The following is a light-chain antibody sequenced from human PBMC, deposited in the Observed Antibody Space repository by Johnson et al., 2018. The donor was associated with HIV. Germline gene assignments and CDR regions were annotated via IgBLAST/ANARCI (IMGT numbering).Light chain of an antibody. J-gene: IGLJ1*01. Sequence: QSVLTQPPSVSAAPGHKVTVSCSGSSSNIGNNYVSWYQQLPGTAPKLLIYDNNKRPSGIPDRFSGSKSGTSATLGITGLQTGDEADYYCGTWDTSLNAYVFGTGTKVTLL. CDR2: DNN. CDR3: GTWDTSLNAYV. CDR1: SSNIGNNY. V-gene: IGLV1-51*01.